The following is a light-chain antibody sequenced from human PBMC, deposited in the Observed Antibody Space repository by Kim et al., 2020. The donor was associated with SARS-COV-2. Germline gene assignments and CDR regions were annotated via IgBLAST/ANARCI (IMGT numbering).Light chain of an antibody. CDR2: DVS. Sequence: ITISCTGTSSDVGGYNYVSWYQQHPGKAPKLMIYDVSNRPSGVSNRFSGSKSGNTASLTISGLQAEDEADYYCSSYTSSSTLDWVFGGGTKLTVL. CDR3: SSYTSSSTLDWV. CDR1: SSDVGGYNY. V-gene: IGLV2-14*03. J-gene: IGLJ3*02.